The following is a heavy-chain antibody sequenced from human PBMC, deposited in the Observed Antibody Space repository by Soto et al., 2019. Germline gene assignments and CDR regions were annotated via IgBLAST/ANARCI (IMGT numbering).Heavy chain of an antibody. Sequence: PSETLSLTCTVSGGSISSSSYYWGWIRQPPGKGLEWIGSIYYSGSTYYNPSLRSRVTISVDTSKNQFSLKLSSVTAVDMAVYYCAGLKYFHSRDYLVHWGQGTRVPVSS. J-gene: IGHJ4*02. D-gene: IGHD3-22*01. V-gene: IGHV4-39*01. CDR1: GGSISSSSYY. CDR2: IYYSGST. CDR3: AGLKYFHSRDYLVH.